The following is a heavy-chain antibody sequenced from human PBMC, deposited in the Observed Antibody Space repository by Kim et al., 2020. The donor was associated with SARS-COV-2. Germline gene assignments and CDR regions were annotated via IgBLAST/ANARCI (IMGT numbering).Heavy chain of an antibody. Sequence: SGPTLVNPTQTLTLTCTFSGFSLSTSGVGVGWIRQPPGKALEWLALIYWDDDKSYSPSLKSRLTITKDTSKNQVVLTMTNMNPVDTATYYCANGNRHYYGSLFVTFVPWGQGTLVPVSS. CDR2: IYWDDDK. V-gene: IGHV2-5*02. D-gene: IGHD3-10*01. J-gene: IGHJ5*02. CDR1: GFSLSTSGVG. CDR3: ANGNRHYYGSLFVTFVP.